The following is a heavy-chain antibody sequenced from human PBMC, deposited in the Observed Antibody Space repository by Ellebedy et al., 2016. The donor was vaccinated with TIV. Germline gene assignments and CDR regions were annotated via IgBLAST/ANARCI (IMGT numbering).Heavy chain of an antibody. V-gene: IGHV1-18*01. J-gene: IGHJ4*02. D-gene: IGHD6-19*01. CDR1: GYTFNSYG. CDR3: AIRYSSGWSLDY. Sequence: ASVKVSCXTSGYTFNSYGISWVRQAPGQGLEWMGWISGFNGHTKYAQKVQGRVTMTTDTATSTAYMDLRSLRSDDTAVYYCAIRYSSGWSLDYWGQGTLVTVSS. CDR2: ISGFNGHT.